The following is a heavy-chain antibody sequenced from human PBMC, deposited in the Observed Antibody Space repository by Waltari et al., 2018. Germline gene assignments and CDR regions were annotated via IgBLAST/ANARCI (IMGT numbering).Heavy chain of an antibody. D-gene: IGHD1-26*01. CDR3: ASMRGGNYPYVPFDH. J-gene: IGHJ4*02. CDR2: VTKSADKT. V-gene: IGHV3-23*01. CDR1: GFPFTDYA. Sequence: EVQLLESGGGLVQPGESLRLSCAASGFPFTDYAFTWVRQAPGEGLEWVSTVTKSADKTHYADSVKGRFTFSRDNSKNTVYLQMNSLRAEDTALYYCASMRGGNYPYVPFDHWGQGVLVTVSP.